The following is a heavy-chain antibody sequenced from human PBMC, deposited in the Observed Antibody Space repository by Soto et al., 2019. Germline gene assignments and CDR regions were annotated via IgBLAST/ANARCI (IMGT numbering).Heavy chain of an antibody. CDR1: GYTFTSYG. CDR3: ARVSDYYDSSGYYTNPYYYYYGMDV. J-gene: IGHJ6*02. CDR2: ISAYNGNT. Sequence: ASVKVSCKASGYTFTSYGSSWERQAPGQGLEWMGWISAYNGNTNYAQKLQGRVTMTTDTSTSIAYMELRSLRSDDTAVYYCARVSDYYDSSGYYTNPYYYYYGMDVWGHGTTVPFSS. D-gene: IGHD3-22*01. V-gene: IGHV1-18*01.